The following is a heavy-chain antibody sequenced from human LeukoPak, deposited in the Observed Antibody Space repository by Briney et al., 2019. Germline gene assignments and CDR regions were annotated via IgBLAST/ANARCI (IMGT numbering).Heavy chain of an antibody. V-gene: IGHV1-2*02. Sequence: ASVKVSCKASGYTFTGYYMRWVRQAPGQGLEWMGWINPNSGGTNYAQKFQGRVTMTRDTSISTAYMELSRLRSDDTAVYYCARDLQSSSGYYYVVGYWGQGTLVTVSS. J-gene: IGHJ4*02. CDR2: INPNSGGT. CDR1: GYTFTGYY. CDR3: ARDLQSSSGYYYVVGY. D-gene: IGHD3-22*01.